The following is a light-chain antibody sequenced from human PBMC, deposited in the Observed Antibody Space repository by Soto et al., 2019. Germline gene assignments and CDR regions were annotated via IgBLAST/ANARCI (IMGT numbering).Light chain of an antibody. Sequence: QSALTQPASVSGSPGQSITIPCTGTSSDVGDYNYVSWYQQNPGKAPKLVIYEVSNRPSGVSNRFSGSKSGNTASLTISGLQAEYEADYYCSSYTSSRIVVFGGGTKLTVL. V-gene: IGLV2-14*01. CDR1: SSDVGDYNY. J-gene: IGLJ2*01. CDR3: SSYTSSRIVV. CDR2: EVS.